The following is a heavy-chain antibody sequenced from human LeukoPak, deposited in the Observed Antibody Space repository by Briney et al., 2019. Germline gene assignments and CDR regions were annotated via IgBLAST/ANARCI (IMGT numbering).Heavy chain of an antibody. CDR2: IKQDGSEK. D-gene: IGHD3-10*01. J-gene: IGHJ4*02. Sequence: GGSLRLSCAASGFTFSSYWTSWVRQAPGKGLEWVANIKQDGSEKYYVDSVKGRFTISRDNAKNSLYLQMNSLRAEDTAVYYCARSRFGDYWGQGTLVTVSS. V-gene: IGHV3-7*01. CDR1: GFTFSSYW. CDR3: ARSRFGDY.